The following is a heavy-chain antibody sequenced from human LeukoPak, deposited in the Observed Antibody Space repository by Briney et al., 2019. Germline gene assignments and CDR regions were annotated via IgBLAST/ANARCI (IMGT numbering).Heavy chain of an antibody. CDR2: ISYDGNNK. CDR1: GFSINNFG. Sequence: GGSLRLSCAASGFSINNFGMHWARQAAGKGLEWVAFISYDGNNKYYADSVKGRFTISRDNSKNTLYLQMNSLRAEDTAVYYCAKVWATRTTNWFDPWGQGTLVTVSS. J-gene: IGHJ5*02. D-gene: IGHD1/OR15-1a*01. V-gene: IGHV3-30*18. CDR3: AKVWATRTTNWFDP.